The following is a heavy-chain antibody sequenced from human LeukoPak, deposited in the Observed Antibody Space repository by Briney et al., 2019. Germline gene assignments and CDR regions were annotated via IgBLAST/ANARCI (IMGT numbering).Heavy chain of an antibody. V-gene: IGHV3-7*01. Sequence: GGSLRLSCAASGFTFSSYWMSWVRQAPGKGREWVANIKQEGSEKYYVDSVKGRFTISRDNAKNSLYLQMNSLGAEDTAVYYCAGEARQYTGQYYYYMDVWGKGTTVTVSS. J-gene: IGHJ6*03. CDR1: GFTFSSYW. D-gene: IGHD6-6*01. CDR3: AGEARQYTGQYYYYMDV. CDR2: IKQEGSEK.